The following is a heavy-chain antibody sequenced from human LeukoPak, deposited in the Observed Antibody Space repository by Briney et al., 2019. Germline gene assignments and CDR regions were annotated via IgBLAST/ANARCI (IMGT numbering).Heavy chain of an antibody. J-gene: IGHJ3*02. Sequence: PGGSLRLSCAASGFTFSSYAMSWVRQTPGKGLEWVSAISGSGGSTYYADSVKGRFTISRDNSKNTLYLQMNSLRAEDTAVYYCAKDRIAAAGLTFDAFDIWGQGTMVTVSS. CDR2: ISGSGGST. D-gene: IGHD6-13*01. V-gene: IGHV3-23*01. CDR3: AKDRIAAAGLTFDAFDI. CDR1: GFTFSSYA.